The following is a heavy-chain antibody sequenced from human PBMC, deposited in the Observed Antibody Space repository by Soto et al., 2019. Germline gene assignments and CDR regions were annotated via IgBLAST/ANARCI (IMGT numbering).Heavy chain of an antibody. CDR2: IYYSGST. Sequence: SETLSLTCTVSGGSISSYYWSWIRQPPGKGLEWIGYIYYSGSTNYNPSLKSRVTISVDTSKNQFSLKLSSVTAADTAVYYCARVPDYYYGVDVWGQGTTVTVSS. CDR1: GGSISSYY. V-gene: IGHV4-59*01. CDR3: ARVPDYYYGVDV. J-gene: IGHJ6*02.